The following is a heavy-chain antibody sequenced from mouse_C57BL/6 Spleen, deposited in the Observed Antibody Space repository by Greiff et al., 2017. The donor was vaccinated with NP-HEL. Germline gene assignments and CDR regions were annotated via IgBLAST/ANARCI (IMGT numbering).Heavy chain of an antibody. Sequence: QVQLQQPGAELVKPGASVSMSCKASGYTFTSYWITWVKQRPGQGLEWIGDIYPGSGSTNYNAKLKTKATLTVDTSSSPAYMQLSSLTSEDSAVYSRAEGSYYSNYCCRGKGATLTVSS. J-gene: IGHJ2*01. D-gene: IGHD2-5*01. CDR3: AEGSYYSNYCC. CDR2: IYPGSGST. CDR1: GYTFTSYW. V-gene: IGHV1-55*01.